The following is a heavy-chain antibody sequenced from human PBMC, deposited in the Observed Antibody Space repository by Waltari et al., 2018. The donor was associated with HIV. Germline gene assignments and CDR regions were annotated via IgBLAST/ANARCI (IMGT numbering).Heavy chain of an antibody. J-gene: IGHJ4*02. D-gene: IGHD6-6*01. V-gene: IGHV4-34*01. CDR1: GGSFSGYY. CDR2: INHSGST. CDR3: ARAPVGSSSSEYFDY. Sequence: QVQLQQWGAGLLKPSETLSLTCAVYGGSFSGYYWSWLRQPPGKGLEWIGEINHSGSTNYNPSLKSRVTISVDTSKNQFSLKLSSVTAADTAVYYCARAPVGSSSSEYFDYWGQGTLVTVSS.